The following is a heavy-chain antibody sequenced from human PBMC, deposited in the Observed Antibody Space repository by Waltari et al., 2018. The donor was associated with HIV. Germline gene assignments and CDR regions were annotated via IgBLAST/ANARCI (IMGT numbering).Heavy chain of an antibody. Sequence: QVQLVESGGGLVKPGGSLRLSCAASVFTFRDYYMSWIRQAPGKGLEWVSYISSSGSTIYYADAVKDRFTISRDNAKNSLYLQMNSLRAEDTAVYYCARVCREPLRYPLYWGQGTLVTVSS. V-gene: IGHV3-11*01. J-gene: IGHJ4*02. D-gene: IGHD3-9*01. CDR2: ISSSGSTI. CDR1: VFTFRDYY. CDR3: ARVCREPLRYPLY.